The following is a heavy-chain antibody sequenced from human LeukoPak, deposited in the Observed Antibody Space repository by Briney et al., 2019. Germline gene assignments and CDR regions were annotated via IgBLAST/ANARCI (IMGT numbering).Heavy chain of an antibody. CDR3: AKSGTHSYFDY. CDR2: INSNSRYI. J-gene: IGHJ4*02. D-gene: IGHD1-26*01. CDR1: GFTFSSYS. V-gene: IGHV3-21*04. Sequence: KSGGSLRLSCAASGFTFSSYSMNWVRQAPGKGLEWVSSINSNSRYIYYADSVKGRFTISRDNARNSLYLQVNSLRAEDTAVYYCAKSGTHSYFDYWGQGTLLTVSS.